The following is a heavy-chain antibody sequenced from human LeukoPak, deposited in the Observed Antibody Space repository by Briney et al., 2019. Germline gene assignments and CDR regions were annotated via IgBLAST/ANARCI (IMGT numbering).Heavy chain of an antibody. J-gene: IGHJ1*01. D-gene: IGHD3-3*02. V-gene: IGHV3-7*05. CDR1: GFTFSTYW. Sequence: PGGSLRLSCAASGFTFSTYWMSWVRQAPGKGLEWVANIKEDGSETHYVESVKGRFTISRDNAKKSLYLQMNSLRAEDTALNYCAANIFLQVWGQGTLVTVTS. CDR2: IKEDGSET. CDR3: AANIFLQV.